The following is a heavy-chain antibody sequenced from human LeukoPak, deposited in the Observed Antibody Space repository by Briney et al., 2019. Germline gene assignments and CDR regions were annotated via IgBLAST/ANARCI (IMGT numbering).Heavy chain of an antibody. D-gene: IGHD2-8*02. CDR1: GFTFRSHW. CDR3: AKGDRGHCTGVKCYPFDY. CDR2: ISTDGTTT. V-gene: IGHV3-74*01. Sequence: PGGSLRLSCAASGFTFRSHWMHWVRQVPGKGLVWVSHISTDGTTTNYADSVKGRFTISRDNSKNTLFLQMSSLRAEDTAVYHCAKGDRGHCTGVKCYPFDYWGQGTVVTVSS. J-gene: IGHJ4*02.